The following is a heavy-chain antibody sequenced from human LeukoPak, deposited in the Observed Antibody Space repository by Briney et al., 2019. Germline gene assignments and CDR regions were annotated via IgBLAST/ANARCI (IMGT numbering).Heavy chain of an antibody. CDR3: AKVVRYDYYYYMDV. D-gene: IGHD2-8*02. CDR2: IRYDGSNK. CDR1: GFTFSSYG. J-gene: IGHJ6*03. V-gene: IGHV3-30*02. Sequence: GGSLRLSCAASGFTFSSYGMHWVRQAPGKGLEWVAFIRYDGSNKYYADSVKGRFTISRDNSKDTLYLQMNSLRAEDTAVYYCAKVVRYDYYYYMDVWGKGTTVTVSS.